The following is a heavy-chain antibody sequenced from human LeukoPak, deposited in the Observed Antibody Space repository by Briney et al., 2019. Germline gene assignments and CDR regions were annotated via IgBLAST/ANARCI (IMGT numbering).Heavy chain of an antibody. D-gene: IGHD2-2*02. J-gene: IGHJ5*02. CDR2: INHSGST. Sequence: SETLSLTCAVYGGSFSGYYWSWIRQPPGKGLEWIGEINHSGSTNYNPSLKSRVTISVDTSKNQFSLKLSSVTAADTAVYYCARGRRNIVVVPAAIGWFDPWGQGTLVTGSS. CDR1: GGSFSGYY. V-gene: IGHV4-34*01. CDR3: ARGRRNIVVVPAAIGWFDP.